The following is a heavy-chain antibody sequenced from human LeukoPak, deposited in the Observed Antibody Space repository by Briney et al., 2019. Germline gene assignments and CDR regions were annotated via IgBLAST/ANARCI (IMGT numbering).Heavy chain of an antibody. D-gene: IGHD3-10*01. CDR1: GFTFSTHR. CDR2: ISGTSTYI. Sequence: GGSPRLSCAASGFTFSTHRMHWVRQAPGKGLEWVSSISGTSTYIHYADSVRGRFTISRDNAKNSLYLQMNSLRAEDTAVYYCARDRGFIGVFYNGIDVWGQGTTVTVSS. V-gene: IGHV3-21*01. J-gene: IGHJ6*02. CDR3: ARDRGFIGVFYNGIDV.